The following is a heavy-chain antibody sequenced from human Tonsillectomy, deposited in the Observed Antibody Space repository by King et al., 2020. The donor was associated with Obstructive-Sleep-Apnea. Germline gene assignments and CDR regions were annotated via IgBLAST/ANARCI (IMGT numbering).Heavy chain of an antibody. Sequence: DVQLVESGGGLVQPGGSLRLSCAVSGFIFSKYAMSWVRQAPGKGLVWVSAISGSGDKTYYAGSVKGRFTISRDNSKNILYLQMNSLRADDTGLYYCTKDWGLSEEGIDYWGQGTLVTVSS. D-gene: IGHD2-21*01. CDR3: TKDWGLSEEGIDY. V-gene: IGHV3-23*04. CDR1: GFIFSKYA. CDR2: ISGSGDKT. J-gene: IGHJ4*02.